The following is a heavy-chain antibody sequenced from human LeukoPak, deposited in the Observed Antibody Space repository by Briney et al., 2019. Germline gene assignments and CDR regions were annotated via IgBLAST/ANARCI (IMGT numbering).Heavy chain of an antibody. CDR3: ATAAAGTYYYYMDV. Sequence: ASVKVSCKASGYTFTSYDINWVRQATGQGLEWMGWMNPNSGNTGYAQKFQGRVTMTRNTSISTAYMELSSLRSEDTAVYYCATAAAGTYYYYMDVWGKGTTVTVSS. CDR1: GYTFTSYD. D-gene: IGHD6-13*01. V-gene: IGHV1-8*01. CDR2: MNPNSGNT. J-gene: IGHJ6*03.